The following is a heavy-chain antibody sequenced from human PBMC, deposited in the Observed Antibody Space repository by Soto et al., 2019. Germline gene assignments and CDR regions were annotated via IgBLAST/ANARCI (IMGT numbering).Heavy chain of an antibody. CDR1: GGSFSGYY. V-gene: IGHV4-34*01. Sequence: SETLSLTCAVYGGSFSGYYWSWIRQPPGKGLEWIGEINHSGSTNYNPSLKSRVTISVDTSKNQFSLKLSSVTAADTAVYYCARGSRYCSSTSCHRLLDYWGQGTLVTVSS. D-gene: IGHD2-2*01. CDR3: ARGSRYCSSTSCHRLLDY. CDR2: INHSGST. J-gene: IGHJ4*02.